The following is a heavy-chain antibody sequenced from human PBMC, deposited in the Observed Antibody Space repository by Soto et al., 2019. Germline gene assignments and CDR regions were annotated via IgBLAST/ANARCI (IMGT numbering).Heavy chain of an antibody. CDR1: GGSFSGYY. CDR3: ARGHSDYIWGSYRFVRDYYYYYMDV. CDR2: INHSGST. J-gene: IGHJ6*03. D-gene: IGHD3-16*02. V-gene: IGHV4-34*01. Sequence: SSETLSLTCAVYGGSFSGYYWSWIRQPPGKGLEWIGEINHSGSTNYNPSLKSRVTISVDTSKNQFSLKLSSVTAADTAVYYCARGHSDYIWGSYRFVRDYYYYYMDVWGKGTTVTVSS.